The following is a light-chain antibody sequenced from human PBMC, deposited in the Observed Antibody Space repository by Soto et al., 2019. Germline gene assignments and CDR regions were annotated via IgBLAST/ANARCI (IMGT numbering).Light chain of an antibody. V-gene: IGKV3-20*01. J-gene: IGKJ1*01. CDR2: GAS. CDR3: QHYGSSPWT. Sequence: EVVLTQSPGTLSLSPGERATLSCRASQSVSSTYLAWYQQKPGQAPRLLIYGASSRATGIPDRFSGSGSGTDSTLTISRLEPEDFAVYYCQHYGSSPWTFGQGTKVEI. CDR1: QSVSSTY.